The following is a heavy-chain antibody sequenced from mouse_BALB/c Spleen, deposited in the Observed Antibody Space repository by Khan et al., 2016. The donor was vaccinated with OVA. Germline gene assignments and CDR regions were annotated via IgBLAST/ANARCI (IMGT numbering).Heavy chain of an antibody. J-gene: IGHJ3*01. D-gene: IGHD1-3*01. CDR1: GFSLTNYG. CDR2: IWAGGST. CDR3: YRDFYNGAWFAY. Sequence: QVQLKESGPGLVAPSQTLSITCTVSGFSLTNYGVHWVRQPPGKGLEWLGVIWAGGSTNHNSALMTRLTISKENSKSQVSLKMNSLQTDDTAMYYCYRDFYNGAWFAYWGQGTLVTVSA. V-gene: IGHV2-9*02.